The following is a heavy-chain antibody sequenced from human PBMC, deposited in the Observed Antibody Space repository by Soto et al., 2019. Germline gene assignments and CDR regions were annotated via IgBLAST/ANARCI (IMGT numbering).Heavy chain of an antibody. J-gene: IGHJ1*01. Sequence: SSGGYYWSWIRQHPGKGLEWVSGINWNSGSIGYADSVKGRFAISRDNAKNSLHLQMNSLRAEDTAFYYCVKDESINWYSGHFRHWGQGTLVTVSS. V-gene: IGHV3-9*01. D-gene: IGHD6-13*01. CDR1: SSGGYY. CDR2: INWNSGSI. CDR3: VKDESINWYSGHFRH.